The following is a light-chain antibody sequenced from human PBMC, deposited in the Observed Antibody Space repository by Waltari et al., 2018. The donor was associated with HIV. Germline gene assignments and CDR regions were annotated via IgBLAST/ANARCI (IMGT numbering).Light chain of an antibody. J-gene: IGKJ1*01. V-gene: IGKV3-15*01. CDR3: HQYYTTPWA. CDR1: QSVRSG. CDR2: AAS. Sequence: EIVMTQSPATLSVSPGERATLSCRASQSVRSGLAWYQQKPGQPPRLLIYAASTRATGIPARFSGSGSGTEFTLTISSLQSEDFAVYYCHQYYTTPWAFGQGTKVEIK.